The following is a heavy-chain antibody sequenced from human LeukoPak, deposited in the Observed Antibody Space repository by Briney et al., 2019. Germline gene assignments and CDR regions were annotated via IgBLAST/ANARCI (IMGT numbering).Heavy chain of an antibody. D-gene: IGHD3-22*01. Sequence: SETLSLTCTVSGGSISGYYWSWVRQPPGKGLEWIGYIYYRGNTDYNPSLKSRVTIPLDTSKNQFSLKLNSVTAADTAVYYCARVGDTSSYYYYLDYWGQGSLVTVSS. CDR2: IYYRGNT. V-gene: IGHV4-59*01. J-gene: IGHJ4*02. CDR3: ARVGDTSSYYYYLDY. CDR1: GGSISGYY.